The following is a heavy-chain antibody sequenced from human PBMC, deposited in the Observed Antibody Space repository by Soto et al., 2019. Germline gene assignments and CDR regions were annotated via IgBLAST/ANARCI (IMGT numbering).Heavy chain of an antibody. CDR2: MNPNSGNT. V-gene: IGHV1-8*02. Sequence: GASVKVSCKASGYTFSIYVINWVRQATGQGLEWMGWMNPNSGNTGYAQKFQGRVTMTRNTSISTAYMELSSLRSEDTAVYYCARSIVVVTALYYWGQGTLVTVSS. J-gene: IGHJ4*02. D-gene: IGHD2-21*02. CDR3: ARSIVVVTALYY. CDR1: GYTFSIYV.